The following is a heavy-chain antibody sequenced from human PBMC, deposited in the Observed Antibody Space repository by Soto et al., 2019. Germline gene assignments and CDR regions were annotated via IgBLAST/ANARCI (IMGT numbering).Heavy chain of an antibody. CDR3: AIDYEFGFDI. CDR1: AFTLSSYW. CDR2: IKPDGSEK. D-gene: IGHD3-22*01. J-gene: IGHJ3*02. Sequence: EVQLVESGGGLVQPGGSLRLSCEASAFTLSSYWMSWVRQAPGKGLEWVANIKPDGSEKYYVDSVKGLCTISSDNTKNSLYLQMSTLRPEDTAIYYCAIDYEFGFDIWGQGTLVTVSS. V-gene: IGHV3-7*01.